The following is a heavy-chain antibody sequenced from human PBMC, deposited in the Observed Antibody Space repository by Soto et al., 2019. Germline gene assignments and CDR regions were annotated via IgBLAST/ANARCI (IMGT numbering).Heavy chain of an antibody. CDR2: ISDSGGTV. J-gene: IGHJ6*02. V-gene: IGHV3-48*03. CDR3: ARDLLHYDFWSGYSAYSDYGMDV. CDR1: GFPFSSYE. Sequence: GGSLRLSCAASGFPFSSYEMNLVRQSPGQGLEWVSDISDSGGTVYYADSVKGRFTVSRDNAKNSVYLQMNSLRTEDTAVYYCARDLLHYDFWSGYSAYSDYGMDVWGPGTTVTVSS. D-gene: IGHD3-3*01.